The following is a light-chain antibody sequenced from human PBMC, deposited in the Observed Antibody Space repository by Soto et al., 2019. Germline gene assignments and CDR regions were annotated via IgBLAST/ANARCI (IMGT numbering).Light chain of an antibody. V-gene: IGLV2-11*01. CDR3: CSYAGTYTPVV. CDR1: SSDVGGYDY. J-gene: IGLJ2*01. CDR2: EVI. Sequence: QSVPTQPRSVSGSPGQSVTISRTGTSSDVGGYDYVSWYQQSPGKAPKLIIYEVIERPSGVPDRFSGSKSGNTASLTISGLEGEDEGDYFCCSYAGTYTPVVFGGGTQLTVL.